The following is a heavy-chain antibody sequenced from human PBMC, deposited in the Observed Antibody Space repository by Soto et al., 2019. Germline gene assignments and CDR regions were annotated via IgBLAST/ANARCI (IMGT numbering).Heavy chain of an antibody. J-gene: IGHJ6*02. CDR3: ARHGDYVSGRDYYYYGMDV. V-gene: IGHV3-30-3*01. D-gene: IGHD4-17*01. CDR2: ISYDGCNK. CDR1: GFTFSSYA. Sequence: GGSLRLSCAASGFTFSSYAMHWVRQAPGKGLEWVAVISYDGCNKYYADSVKGRFTISRDNSKNTLYLQMNSLRAEDTAVYYCARHGDYVSGRDYYYYGMDVWGQGTTVTVSS.